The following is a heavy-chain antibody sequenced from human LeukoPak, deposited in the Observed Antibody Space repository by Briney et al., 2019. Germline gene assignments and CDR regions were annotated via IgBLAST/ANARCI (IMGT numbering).Heavy chain of an antibody. CDR1: GFTFSSYA. J-gene: IGHJ4*02. CDR2: ISYDGSNK. D-gene: IGHD2-15*01. Sequence: GGSLRLSCAASGFTFSSYAMHWVRQAPGKGLEWVAVISYDGSNKYYADSVKGRFTNSRDNSKNTLYPQMNSLRAEDTAVYYCARDVLRSFDYWGQGTLVTVSS. V-gene: IGHV3-30-3*01. CDR3: ARDVLRSFDY.